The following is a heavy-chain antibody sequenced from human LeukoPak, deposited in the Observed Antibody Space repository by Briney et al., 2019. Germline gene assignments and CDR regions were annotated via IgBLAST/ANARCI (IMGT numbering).Heavy chain of an antibody. CDR1: GCSISSYY. CDR3: ARRHKYDFWSGYYQTENDAFGI. D-gene: IGHD3-3*01. J-gene: IGHJ3*02. Sequence: SETLSLTCTGSGCSISSYYWSWIPQPPGKGLEGIGIIYYSGITNYKPSLKSRATISVDTSKNQFSLKMSTVTAADTAVYYLARRHKYDFWSGYYQTENDAFGIWGQGTMVTVSS. V-gene: IGHV4-59*08. CDR2: IYYSGIT.